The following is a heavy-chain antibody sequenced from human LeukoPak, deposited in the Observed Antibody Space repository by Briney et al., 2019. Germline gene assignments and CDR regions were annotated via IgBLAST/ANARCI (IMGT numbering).Heavy chain of an antibody. CDR1: GYTFTSYD. D-gene: IGHD6-6*01. CDR2: MNPNSGNT. J-gene: IGHJ6*02. CDR3: ARVGAHGQARQIYYYYGMDV. Sequence: ASVKVSCKAPGYTFTSYDINWVRQATGQGLEWMGWMNPNSGNTGYAQKFQGRVTITADESTSTAYMELSSLRSEDTAVYYCARVGAHGQARQIYYYYGMDVWGQGTTVTVSS. V-gene: IGHV1-8*01.